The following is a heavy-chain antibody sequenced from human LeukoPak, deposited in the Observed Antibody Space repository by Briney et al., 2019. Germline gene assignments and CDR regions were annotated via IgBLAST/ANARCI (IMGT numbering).Heavy chain of an antibody. J-gene: IGHJ4*02. Sequence: PSETLSLTCTVSGGSISSYYWSWIRRPAGKGLEWIGRIYTSGSTNYNPSLKSRVTMSVDTSKNQFSLKLSSVTAADTAVYYCARVDYYDSSGYPPDWGQGTLVTVSS. CDR3: ARVDYYDSSGYPPD. V-gene: IGHV4-4*07. D-gene: IGHD3-22*01. CDR2: IYTSGST. CDR1: GGSISSYY.